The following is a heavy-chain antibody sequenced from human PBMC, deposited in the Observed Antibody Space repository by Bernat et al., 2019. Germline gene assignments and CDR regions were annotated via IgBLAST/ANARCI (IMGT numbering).Heavy chain of an antibody. CDR2: ISRGTSSYT. Sequence: QVQLVESGGGLVKPGGSLRLSCAASGFTFSDYYMSWIRQAPGKGLEWVSYISRGTSSYTDYADSVKGRFTISRDNARNSLYLQMNSLRGDDTAVYYCARGYTRNWFDPWGQGTLVTVSS. V-gene: IGHV3-11*06. J-gene: IGHJ5*02. CDR1: GFTFSDYY. CDR3: ARGYTRNWFDP. D-gene: IGHD2-2*02.